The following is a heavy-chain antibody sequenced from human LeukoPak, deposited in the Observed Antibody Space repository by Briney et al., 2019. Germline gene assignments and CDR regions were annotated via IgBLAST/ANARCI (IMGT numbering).Heavy chain of an antibody. CDR1: GFTFSSYA. V-gene: IGHV3-23*01. D-gene: IGHD3-16*02. Sequence: GRSLRLSCAASGFTFSSYAMHWVRQAPGKGLEWVSAISGSGGSTYYADSVKGRFTISRDNSKNTLYLQMNSLRAEDTAVYYCAKREGSYRPTLFDYWGQGTLVTVSS. CDR3: AKREGSYRPTLFDY. J-gene: IGHJ4*02. CDR2: ISGSGGST.